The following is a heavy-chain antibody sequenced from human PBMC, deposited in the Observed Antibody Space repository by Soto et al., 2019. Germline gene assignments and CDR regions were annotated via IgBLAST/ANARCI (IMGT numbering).Heavy chain of an antibody. J-gene: IGHJ6*02. CDR2: IFYSGST. Sequence: SDSLSLTCTVSGCSISCSCYYWRSIRQPPGKGLEWIGSIFYSGSTYYNPSLKSRVTISVDTSKNQFSLKLTSVTAADTAVYYCACIFSGGYSYGFYYDGMDVWGQGTTVT. CDR1: GCSISCSCYY. V-gene: IGHV4-39*01. CDR3: ACIFSGGYSYGFYYDGMDV. D-gene: IGHD5-18*01.